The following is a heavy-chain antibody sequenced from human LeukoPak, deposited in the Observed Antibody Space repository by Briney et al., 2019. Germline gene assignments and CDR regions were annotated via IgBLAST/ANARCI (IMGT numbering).Heavy chain of an antibody. CDR2: IRSNGDTT. J-gene: IGHJ4*02. D-gene: IGHD1-1*01. CDR1: GFTFSSLA. V-gene: IGHV3-23*01. Sequence: GGTLRLSCTASGFTFSSLAMTWVRQAPGKGLEWVSTIRSNGDTTYNADSVKGRFTISRDNSKNTLYLELNSLRVEDTATFYCAKGQELDDGVFDSWGQGTMVTVSS. CDR3: AKGQELDDGVFDS.